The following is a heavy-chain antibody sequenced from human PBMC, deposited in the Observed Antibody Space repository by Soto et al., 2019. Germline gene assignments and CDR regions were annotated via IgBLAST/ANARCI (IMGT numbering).Heavy chain of an antibody. D-gene: IGHD3-3*01. V-gene: IGHV4-59*08. CDR2: IYYTGST. CDR1: GGSLNTYY. Sequence: SETLSLTYTVSGGSLNTYYWSWIRQPPGEGLEWIGFIYYTGSTKYNPSLGSRVTISVDTSKNQFSLELTSVTAADTALYYCSSAPYYYFWSGYADNWFDPWGQGTLVIGSS. J-gene: IGHJ5*02. CDR3: SSAPYYYFWSGYADNWFDP.